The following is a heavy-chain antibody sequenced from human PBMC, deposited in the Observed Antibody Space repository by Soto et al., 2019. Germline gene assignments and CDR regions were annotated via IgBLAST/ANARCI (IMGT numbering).Heavy chain of an antibody. CDR1: GFTFSGYL. CDR2: ISSSSSYT. Sequence: GGSLSLSCASSGFTFSGYLMNLVREAPGKGLEWVSSISSSSSYTYYADSVKGRFTISRDNAKNSLYLQMNSLRAEDTAVYYCAREIDNYDFWSGYPLYYYYYGMDVWGQGTTVTVSS. CDR3: AREIDNYDFWSGYPLYYYYYGMDV. V-gene: IGHV3-21*01. D-gene: IGHD3-3*01. J-gene: IGHJ6*02.